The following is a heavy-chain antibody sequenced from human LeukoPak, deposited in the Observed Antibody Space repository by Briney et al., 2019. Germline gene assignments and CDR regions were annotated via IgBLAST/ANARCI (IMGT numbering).Heavy chain of an antibody. Sequence: PSETLSLTCTVSGGSISSSSYYWGWIRQPPGKGLEWIGSIYYSVSTYYNVSLKGRVTISVDTSKNQFSLKLSSVTAADTAVYYCARGGGYYDFDYWGQGTLVTVSS. CDR1: GGSISSSSYY. CDR3: ARGGGYYDFDY. J-gene: IGHJ4*02. CDR2: IYYSVST. V-gene: IGHV4-39*07. D-gene: IGHD3-22*01.